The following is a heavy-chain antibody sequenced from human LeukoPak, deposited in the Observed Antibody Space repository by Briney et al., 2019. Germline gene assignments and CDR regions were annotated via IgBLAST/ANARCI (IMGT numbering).Heavy chain of an antibody. CDR3: ARAYGSGSYYNGGVAEFDY. D-gene: IGHD3-10*01. V-gene: IGHV5-51*01. CDR2: IYPGDSDT. CDR1: GYSFTSYW. J-gene: IGHJ4*02. Sequence: GESLKISCQGSGYSFTSYWIGWVRQMPGKGLEWMGIIYPGDSDTRYSPSFQGQVTISADKSISTAYLQWSSLKASDTAMYYCARAYGSGSYYNGGVAEFDYWGQGTLVTVSS.